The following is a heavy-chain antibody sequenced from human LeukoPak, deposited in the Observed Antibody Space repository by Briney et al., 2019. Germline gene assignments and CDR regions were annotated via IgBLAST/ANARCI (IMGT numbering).Heavy chain of an antibody. Sequence: GGSLRLSCAASGFTFSSYWMHWVRQAPGKGLVWVSRINSDGSSTSYADSVKGRFTISRDDAKNTLYLQMNSLRAEDTAVYYCASGRYDILTGYYLDYWGQGTLVTVSS. CDR2: INSDGSST. CDR3: ASGRYDILTGYYLDY. CDR1: GFTFSSYW. J-gene: IGHJ4*02. V-gene: IGHV3-74*01. D-gene: IGHD3-9*01.